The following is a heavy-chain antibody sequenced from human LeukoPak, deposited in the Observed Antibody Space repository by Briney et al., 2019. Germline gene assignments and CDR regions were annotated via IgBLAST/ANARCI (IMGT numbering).Heavy chain of an antibody. V-gene: IGHV4-4*02. Sequence: SETLSLTCAVSGGSISSSNWWSWVRQPPGKGLEWIGEIYHSGSTNYNPSLKSRVTISVDKSKNQFSLKLSSVTAADTAVYYCARADDFWSGYSLDYWGQGTLVTVSS. J-gene: IGHJ4*02. CDR2: IYHSGST. D-gene: IGHD3-3*01. CDR3: ARADDFWSGYSLDY. CDR1: GGSISSSNW.